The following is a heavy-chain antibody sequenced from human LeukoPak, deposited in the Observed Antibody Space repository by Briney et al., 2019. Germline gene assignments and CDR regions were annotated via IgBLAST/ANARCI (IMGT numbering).Heavy chain of an antibody. J-gene: IGHJ4*02. Sequence: GGSLRLSCAASGFTFSSYGMHWVRQAPGKGLEWVAVIWYDGSNKYYADSVKGRFTISRDNAKNSLYLQMNSLRAEDTAVYYCARFATYGSGTYAFDYWGQGTLVTVSS. D-gene: IGHD3-10*01. V-gene: IGHV3-33*01. CDR2: IWYDGSNK. CDR3: ARFATYGSGTYAFDY. CDR1: GFTFSSYG.